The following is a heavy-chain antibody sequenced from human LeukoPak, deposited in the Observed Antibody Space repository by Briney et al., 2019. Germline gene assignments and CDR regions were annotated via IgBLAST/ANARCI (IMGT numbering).Heavy chain of an antibody. D-gene: IGHD6-19*01. V-gene: IGHV4-39*01. CDR2: IYYSGST. Sequence: SETLSLTCTVSGGSISSSSYYWGWIRQPPGKGLEWIGSIYYSGSTYYSPSLKSRVTISGDTSKNQFSLKLSSVTAADTAVYYCARRYSSGHDYWGQGTLVTVSS. CDR3: ARRYSSGHDY. CDR1: GGSISSSSYY. J-gene: IGHJ4*02.